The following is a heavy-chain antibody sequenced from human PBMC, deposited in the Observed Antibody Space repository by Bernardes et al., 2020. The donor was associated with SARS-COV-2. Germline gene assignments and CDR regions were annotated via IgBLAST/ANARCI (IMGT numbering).Heavy chain of an antibody. Sequence: GGSLRLSCAASGFTFRSYSMSWVRQAPGKGLEWVSAISGSGGSAYYADSVKGRFTISRDNSKNTLYLQMNSLRAEDTAVYYCAKDPFYDFWSGYYLDYWGQGTLVTVSS. CDR2: ISGSGGSA. J-gene: IGHJ4*02. CDR1: GFTFRSYS. CDR3: AKDPFYDFWSGYYLDY. V-gene: IGHV3-23*01. D-gene: IGHD3-3*01.